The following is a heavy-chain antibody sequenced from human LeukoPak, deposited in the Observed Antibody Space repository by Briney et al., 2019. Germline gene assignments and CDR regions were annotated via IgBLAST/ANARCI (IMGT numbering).Heavy chain of an antibody. CDR1: GGSISSYY. Sequence: KPSETLSLTCTVSGGSISSYYWSWIRQPPGKGLEWIGYIYYSGSTNYNPSLKSRVTISVDTSKNQFSLKLSSVTAADTAVYYCATGRRDRDAFDIWGQGTMVTVSS. D-gene: IGHD5-24*01. J-gene: IGHJ3*02. CDR2: IYYSGST. V-gene: IGHV4-59*01. CDR3: ATGRRDRDAFDI.